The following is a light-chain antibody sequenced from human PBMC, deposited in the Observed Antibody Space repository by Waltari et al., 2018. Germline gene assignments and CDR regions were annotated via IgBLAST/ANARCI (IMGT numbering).Light chain of an antibody. CDR1: QSVSRT. CDR2: DAS. V-gene: IGKV3-20*01. Sequence: EIVLTQSPGTLSLSPWERATLSCRASQSVSRTLAWYQQKPGQAPRLLIYDASSRATGIPDRFSGSGSGTDISLTISRLEPEDFAVYYCQKYGTLPATFGQGTKVEIK. CDR3: QKYGTLPAT. J-gene: IGKJ1*01.